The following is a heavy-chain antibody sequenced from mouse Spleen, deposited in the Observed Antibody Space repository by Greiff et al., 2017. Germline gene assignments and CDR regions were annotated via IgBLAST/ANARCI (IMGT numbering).Heavy chain of an antibody. D-gene: IGHD2-4*01. Sequence: EVKLMESGGGLVKPGGSLKLSCAASGFTFSSYTMSWVRQTPAKRLEWVATISSGGGNTYYPDSVKGRFTISRDNARNTLYLQMSSLRSEDTAMYYCARQYDYLAWFAYWGQGTLVTVSA. CDR2: ISSGGGNT. V-gene: IGHV5-9*04. J-gene: IGHJ3*01. CDR1: GFTFSSYT. CDR3: ARQYDYLAWFAY.